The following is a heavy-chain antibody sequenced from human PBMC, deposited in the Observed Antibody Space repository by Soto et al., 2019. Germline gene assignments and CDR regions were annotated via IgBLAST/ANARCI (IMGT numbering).Heavy chain of an antibody. CDR3: ARFPAY. J-gene: IGHJ4*02. V-gene: IGHV4-38-2*02. CDR2: FYHTGST. CDR1: GYSIISDYY. Sequence: SETLSLTCTVSGYSIISDYYWGWIRQPPGNGLEWIGSFYHTGSTHYNPSLKSRVTISVDTSKNQFSLKLTSVTAADTAVYFCARFPAYWGQGILVTVSS.